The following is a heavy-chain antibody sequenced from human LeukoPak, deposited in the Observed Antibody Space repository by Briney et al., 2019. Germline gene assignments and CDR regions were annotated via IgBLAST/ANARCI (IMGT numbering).Heavy chain of an antibody. CDR1: GGSFSGYY. CDR3: VREGYGDYVWFDP. V-gene: IGHV4-34*01. J-gene: IGHJ5*02. D-gene: IGHD4-17*01. Sequence: NPSETLSLPCAVYGGSFSGYYWSWIRQPPGKGLEWIGEINHSGSTNYNPSLKSRVTISVDTSKDQFSLKLSSVTAADTAVYYCVREGYGDYVWFDPWGQGTLVTVSS. CDR2: INHSGST.